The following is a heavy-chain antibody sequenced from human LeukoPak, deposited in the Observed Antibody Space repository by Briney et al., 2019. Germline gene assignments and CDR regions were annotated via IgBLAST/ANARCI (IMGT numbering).Heavy chain of an antibody. J-gene: IGHJ3*02. Sequence: SETLSLTCAVYGGSFSGYYWSSIRQPPGKGLEWIGEINHSGSTNYNPSLKSRVTISVDTSKNQFSLKLSSVTAADTAVYYCARQAPRDSSGYYLLQFGAFDIWGQGTMVTVSS. V-gene: IGHV4-34*01. CDR2: INHSGST. CDR3: ARQAPRDSSGYYLLQFGAFDI. D-gene: IGHD3-22*01. CDR1: GGSFSGYY.